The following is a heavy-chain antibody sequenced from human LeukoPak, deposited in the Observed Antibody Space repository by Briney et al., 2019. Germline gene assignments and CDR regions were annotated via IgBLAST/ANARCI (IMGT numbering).Heavy chain of an antibody. V-gene: IGHV3-73*01. CDR2: IRSKANSYAT. CDR1: GFTFSGSA. J-gene: IGHJ4*02. CDR3: TRPRFSLWDDDY. D-gene: IGHD2/OR15-2a*01. Sequence: GGSLRLSRAASGFTFSGSAMHWVRQASGKGLEWVGRIRSKANSYATAYAASVKGRFTISGDDSKNTAYLRMNSLKTEDTAVYYCTRPRFSLWDDDYWGQGTLVTVSS.